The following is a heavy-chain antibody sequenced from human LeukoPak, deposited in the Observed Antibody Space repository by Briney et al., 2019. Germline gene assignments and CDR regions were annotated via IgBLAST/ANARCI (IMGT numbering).Heavy chain of an antibody. Sequence: SVKVSCKASGGTFISYAISWVRQAPGQGLEWMGGIIPIFGTANYAQKFQGRVTITADESTSTAYMELSSLRSEDTAVYYRARDLGPHAFDIWGQGTMVTVSS. CDR1: GGTFISYA. CDR3: ARDLGPHAFDI. V-gene: IGHV1-69*13. J-gene: IGHJ3*02. CDR2: IIPIFGTA.